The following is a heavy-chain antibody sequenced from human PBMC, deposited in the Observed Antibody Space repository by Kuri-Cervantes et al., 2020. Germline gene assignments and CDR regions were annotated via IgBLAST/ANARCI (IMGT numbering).Heavy chain of an antibody. CDR3: ARAGYYGSGILYYYYYYIDV. V-gene: IGHV3-33*05. J-gene: IGHJ6*03. CDR1: DTTFSSYV. CDR2: ISYDGSNK. D-gene: IGHD3-10*01. Sequence: SLNFCNASSDTTFSSYVKHWLREARGGGLEWVAVISYDGSNKYYADSVKGRFTISRDNAKTSLYLQMNRLRAEDTAVYYGARAGYYGSGILYYYYYYIDVWGKGTTVTVSS.